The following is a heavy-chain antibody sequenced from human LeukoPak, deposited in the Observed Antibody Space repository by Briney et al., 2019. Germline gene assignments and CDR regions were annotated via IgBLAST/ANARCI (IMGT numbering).Heavy chain of an antibody. CDR3: ARDRHLITIFGVVPREDYGMDV. V-gene: IGHV4-34*01. CDR1: GGSFSGSY. J-gene: IGHJ6*02. CDR2: INHSGST. D-gene: IGHD3-3*01. Sequence: SETLSLTCAVYGGSFSGSYWSWIRQPPGKGLEWIGEINHSGSTNYNPSLKSRVTISIDTSKNQFSLKLRSVTAADTAVYYCARDRHLITIFGVVPREDYGMDVWGQGTTVTVSS.